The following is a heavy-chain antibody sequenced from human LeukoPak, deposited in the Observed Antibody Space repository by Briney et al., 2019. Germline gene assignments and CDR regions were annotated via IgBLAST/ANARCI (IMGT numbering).Heavy chain of an antibody. CDR3: ARLGVGGSSGWYFPFDY. D-gene: IGHD6-19*01. CDR2: ISGGGGST. J-gene: IGHJ4*02. CDR1: GFTFSSFA. V-gene: IGHV3-23*01. Sequence: GGSLRLSCTASGFTFSSFAMTWVRQAPGKGLEWVSCISGGGGSTYYADSVKGRFTISRDNSKNTLYLQVNSLRAEDTAVYYCARLGVGGSSGWYFPFDYWGQGTLVTVSS.